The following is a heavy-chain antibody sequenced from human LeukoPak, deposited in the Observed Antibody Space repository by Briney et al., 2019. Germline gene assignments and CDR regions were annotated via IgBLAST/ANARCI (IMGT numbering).Heavy chain of an antibody. Sequence: PGGSLRLSCAASGFTFSSYSMNWVRQAPGKGLEWVSSISSSSSYIYYADSVKGRFTISRDNAKNSLYLQMNSLRAEDTAVYYCARGNVVVVAAFDYWGQGTLVTVSS. D-gene: IGHD2-15*01. CDR1: GFTFSSYS. J-gene: IGHJ4*02. CDR3: ARGNVVVVAAFDY. V-gene: IGHV3-21*01. CDR2: ISSSSSYI.